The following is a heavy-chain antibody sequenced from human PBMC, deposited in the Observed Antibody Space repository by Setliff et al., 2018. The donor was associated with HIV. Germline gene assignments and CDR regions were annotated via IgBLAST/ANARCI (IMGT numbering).Heavy chain of an antibody. CDR2: IYHSGSTYYYGGST. CDR3: AREGDGIDF. V-gene: IGHV4-4*02. D-gene: IGHD2-21*02. J-gene: IGHJ4*02. Sequence: PSETLSLTCAVSGGSISSSNWWSWVRQPPGKGLEWIGEIYHSGSTYYYGGSTYYNPSLKSRVTISVDTSKNQFSLKLSSVTAADTAVYYCAREGDGIDFWGQGTLVTVSS. CDR1: GGSISSSNW.